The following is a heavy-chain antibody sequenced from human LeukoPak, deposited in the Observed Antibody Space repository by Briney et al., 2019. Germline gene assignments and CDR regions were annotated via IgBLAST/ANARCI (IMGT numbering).Heavy chain of an antibody. CDR3: VTDGASDI. J-gene: IGHJ3*02. CDR2: ISNSGFYI. CDR1: GFTLSSYT. Sequence: GGSLRLSCAASGFTLSSYTTNWVRQALGKGLEWVSSISNSGFYIYYADSVKGRFVVSRDNANNSLYLQMNSLRDEDTAVYYCVTDGASDIWGQGTMVTVSS. V-gene: IGHV3-21*01.